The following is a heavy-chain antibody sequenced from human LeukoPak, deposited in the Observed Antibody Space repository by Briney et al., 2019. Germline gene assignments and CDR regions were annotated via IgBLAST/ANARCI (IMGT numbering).Heavy chain of an antibody. D-gene: IGHD3-10*01. Sequence: GGSLRPSCAASGFTFSDYYMSWIRQAPGKGLEWVSYISSSGSTIYYADSVKGRFTISRDNAKNSLYLQMNSLRAEDTAVYYCARDLYNYYGSGSYANWFDPWGQGTLVTVSS. CDR2: ISSSGSTI. CDR1: GFTFSDYY. V-gene: IGHV3-11*01. J-gene: IGHJ5*02. CDR3: ARDLYNYYGSGSYANWFDP.